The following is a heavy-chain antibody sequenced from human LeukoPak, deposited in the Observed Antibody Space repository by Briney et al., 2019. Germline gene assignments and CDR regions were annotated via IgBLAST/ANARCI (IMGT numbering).Heavy chain of an antibody. CDR3: ARAPLGVPGAFDI. V-gene: IGHV1-3*03. Sequence: GASVKVSCKASGYTFNSYAMHWVRQAPGQRLEWMGWINPDNGNTKYSQELQARVTITRDTSASTVYMELSSLRDEDMAVYYCARAPLGVPGAFDIWGQGTMVTVSS. J-gene: IGHJ3*02. CDR1: GYTFNSYA. D-gene: IGHD3-10*01. CDR2: INPDNGNT.